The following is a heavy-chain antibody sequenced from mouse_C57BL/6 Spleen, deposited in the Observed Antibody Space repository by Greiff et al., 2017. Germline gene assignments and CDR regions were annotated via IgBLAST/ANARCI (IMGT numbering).Heavy chain of an antibody. CDR3: AKEEGPYGKGGYFDV. CDR1: GFSLTSYG. Sequence: QVQLQQSGPGLVQPSQSLSITCTVSGFSLTSYGVHWVRQSPGKGLEWLGVIWRGGSTDYNAAFMSRLSITKDNSKSQVFFKMNSLQADDTAIYYCAKEEGPYGKGGYFDVWGTGTTVTVSS. J-gene: IGHJ1*03. D-gene: IGHD2-1*01. CDR2: IWRGGST. V-gene: IGHV2-5*01.